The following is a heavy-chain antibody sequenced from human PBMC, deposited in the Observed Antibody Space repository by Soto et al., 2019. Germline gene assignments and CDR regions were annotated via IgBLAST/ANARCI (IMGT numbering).Heavy chain of an antibody. CDR2: IRDRAFSYAT. V-gene: IGHV3-73*01. Sequence: EVLLVESGGGLVQPGGSLKLSCAASGFVFKDSSIHWVRQASGKGLEWVGRIRDRAFSYATAYAASVKGRFTISRDDSTNTAYLQMNSLKTEDTAIYYCTRLIRAAPDYWGQGTLVTVSS. CDR3: TRLIRAAPDY. D-gene: IGHD3-16*01. CDR1: GFVFKDSS. J-gene: IGHJ4*02.